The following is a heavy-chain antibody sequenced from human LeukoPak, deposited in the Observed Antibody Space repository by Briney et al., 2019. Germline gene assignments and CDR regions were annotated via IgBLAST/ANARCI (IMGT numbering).Heavy chain of an antibody. CDR3: AREYSRAGTNLGYCSGDICYPYYLDF. Sequence: SETLSLTCTVSGGSISNYYWNWIRQPAGKGLEWIGRIYTSGITNYNPSLKSRVTMSVDTSKNQFSLKLSSVTAADTAVYYCAREYSRAGTNLGYCSGDICYPYYLDFWGQGALVTVSS. V-gene: IGHV4-4*07. D-gene: IGHD2-15*01. CDR2: IYTSGIT. CDR1: GGSISNYY. J-gene: IGHJ4*02.